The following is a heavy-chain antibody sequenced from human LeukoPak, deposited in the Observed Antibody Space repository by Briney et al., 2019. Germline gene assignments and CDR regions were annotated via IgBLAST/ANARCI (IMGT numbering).Heavy chain of an antibody. CDR2: ISYDGSNK. D-gene: IGHD6-19*01. J-gene: IGHJ4*02. V-gene: IGHV3-30*04. CDR1: GFTFSSYA. CDR3: AKAPLAVADYYFDY. Sequence: GESLRLSCAASGFTFSSYAMHWVRQAPGKGLEWVAVISYDGSNKYYADSVKGRFTISRDNSKNTLYLQMYNLRAEDTAVYYCAKAPLAVADYYFDYWGQGTLVTVSS.